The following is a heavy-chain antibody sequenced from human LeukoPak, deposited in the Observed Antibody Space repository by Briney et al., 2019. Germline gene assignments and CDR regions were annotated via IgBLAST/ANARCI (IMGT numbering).Heavy chain of an antibody. CDR2: IIPILDVT. Sequence: GSSVKVSCKASGGTFTNYAINWVRQAPGQGLEWMGRIIPILDVTNYAQNFQGRVTMTEDTSTDTAYMELSSLRSEDTAVYYCTTEGRYGSGTYYMTFWGQGSLLTVSS. CDR1: GGTFTNYA. V-gene: IGHV1-69*04. J-gene: IGHJ4*02. D-gene: IGHD3-10*01. CDR3: TTEGRYGSGTYYMTF.